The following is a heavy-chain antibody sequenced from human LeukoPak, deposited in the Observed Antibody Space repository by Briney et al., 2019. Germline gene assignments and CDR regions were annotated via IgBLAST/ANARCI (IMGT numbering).Heavy chain of an antibody. V-gene: IGHV4-39*07. Sequence: PSETPSLTCTVSGGSISSSSYYWGWIRQPPGKGLEWIGGIYYSGSTYYNPSLKSRVTISVDTSKNQFSLKLSSVTAADTAVYYCARVHGGFDYWGQGTLVTVSS. J-gene: IGHJ4*02. CDR3: ARVHGGFDY. CDR2: IYYSGST. CDR1: GGSISSSSYY.